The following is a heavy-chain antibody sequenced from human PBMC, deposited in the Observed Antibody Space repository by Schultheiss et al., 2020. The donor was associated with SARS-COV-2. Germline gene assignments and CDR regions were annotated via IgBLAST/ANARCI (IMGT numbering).Heavy chain of an antibody. CDR1: GFTFSDYY. CDR3: ARDFDSGYSYYYYYYGMDV. V-gene: IGHV3-11*06. D-gene: IGHD5-18*01. J-gene: IGHJ6*02. Sequence: GESLKISCAASGFTFSDYYMSWIRQAPGKGLEWVSYISSSSSYIYYADSVKGRFTISRDNAKNSLYLQMNSLRAEDTAVYYCARDFDSGYSYYYYYYGMDVWGQGTTVTVSS. CDR2: ISSSSSYI.